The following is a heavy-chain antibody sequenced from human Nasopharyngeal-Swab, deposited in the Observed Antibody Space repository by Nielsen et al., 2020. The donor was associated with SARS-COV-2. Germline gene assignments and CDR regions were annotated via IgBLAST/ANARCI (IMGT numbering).Heavy chain of an antibody. CDR1: GFTFSSKW. V-gene: IGHV3-7*01. D-gene: IGHD3/OR15-3a*01. CDR3: TKDKRGSWTIDY. CDR2: ISPDGGQK. J-gene: IGHJ4*02. Sequence: GGSLRLSCAGSGFTFSSKWMNWARQAPGKGLEWVANISPDGGQKYYADSVKGRFTISRDISRNTLHLQMNSLKGEDTAVYYCTKDKRGSWTIDYWGQGTLVTVPS.